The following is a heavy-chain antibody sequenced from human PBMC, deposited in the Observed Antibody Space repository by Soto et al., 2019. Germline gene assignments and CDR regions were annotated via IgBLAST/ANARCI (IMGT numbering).Heavy chain of an antibody. CDR2: INSDGSST. CDR1: GFTFSSYW. V-gene: IGHV3-74*01. J-gene: IGHJ6*02. D-gene: IGHD2-2*01. Sequence: GGSLRLSCAASGFTFSSYWMHWVRQAPGKGLVWVSRINSDGSSTSYADSVKGRFTISRDNAKNTLYLQMNSLRAEDTAVYYCARLVVVPAAMGYGMDVWGQGTTVTVSS. CDR3: ARLVVVPAAMGYGMDV.